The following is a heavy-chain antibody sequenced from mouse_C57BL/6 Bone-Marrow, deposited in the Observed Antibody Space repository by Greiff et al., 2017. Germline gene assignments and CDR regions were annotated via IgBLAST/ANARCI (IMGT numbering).Heavy chain of an antibody. CDR2: INPNNGGT. Sequence: VQLQQSGPELVKPGASVKISCKASGYTFTDYYMNWVKQSHGKSLEWIGDINPNNGGTSYNQTFKGKATLTVDKSSSTAYMELHSLTSEDSAVYYCARERIYYGYDNYAMDYWGQGTSVTVSS. CDR3: ARERIYYGYDNYAMDY. CDR1: GYTFTDYY. J-gene: IGHJ4*01. V-gene: IGHV1-26*01. D-gene: IGHD2-2*01.